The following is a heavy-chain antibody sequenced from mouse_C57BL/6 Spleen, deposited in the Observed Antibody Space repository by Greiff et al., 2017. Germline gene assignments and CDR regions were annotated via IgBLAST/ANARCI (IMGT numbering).Heavy chain of an antibody. Sequence: DVKLVESGGGLVKPGGSLKLSCAASGFTFSDYGMHWVRQAPEKGLEWVAYISSGSSTIYYADTVKGRFTISRDNAKNTLFLQMTSLRSEDTAMYYCARDFTTVVGGYAMDYWGQGTSVTVSS. D-gene: IGHD1-1*01. CDR1: GFTFSDYG. V-gene: IGHV5-17*01. J-gene: IGHJ4*01. CDR2: ISSGSSTI. CDR3: ARDFTTVVGGYAMDY.